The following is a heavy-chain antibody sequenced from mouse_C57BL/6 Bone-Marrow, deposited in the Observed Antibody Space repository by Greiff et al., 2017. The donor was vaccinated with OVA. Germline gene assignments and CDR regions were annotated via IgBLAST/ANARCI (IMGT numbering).Heavy chain of an antibody. CDR2: IDPEDGDT. CDR3: ITREAITTVVAGFDY. D-gene: IGHD1-1*01. V-gene: IGHV14-1*01. CDR1: GFNIKDYY. J-gene: IGHJ2*01. Sequence: VQLKESGAELVRPGASVKLSCTASGFNIKDYYMHWVKQRPEQGLEWIGRIDPEDGDTEYAPKFQGKATMTADTSSNTAYLQLSSLTSEDTAVYYCITREAITTVVAGFDYWGQGTTLTVSS.